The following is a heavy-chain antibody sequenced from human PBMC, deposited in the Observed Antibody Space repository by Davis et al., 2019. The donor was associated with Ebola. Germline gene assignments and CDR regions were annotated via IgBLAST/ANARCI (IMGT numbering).Heavy chain of an antibody. CDR2: IYRDGSEK. J-gene: IGHJ4*02. Sequence: GGSLRLSCAASGFTFDNFWMSWVRQAPGKGLEWVANIYRDGSEKYYVDSVKGRFTISRDNTKNSLYLQMNSLRDEDTAVYYCATGYNWNPDWGQGTLVTVSS. CDR3: ATGYNWNPD. V-gene: IGHV3-7*01. D-gene: IGHD1-1*01. CDR1: GFTFDNFW.